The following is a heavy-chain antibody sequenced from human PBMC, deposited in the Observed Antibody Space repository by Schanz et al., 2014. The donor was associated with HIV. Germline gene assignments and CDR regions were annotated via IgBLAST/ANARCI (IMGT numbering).Heavy chain of an antibody. J-gene: IGHJ6*02. D-gene: IGHD6-6*01. CDR1: GFTFDDCA. Sequence: EVQLVESGGGLVQPGRSLRLSCKASGFTFDDCAMHWVRQPPGKGLEWVSGISWSGKNTGYADSVRGRFAVSRDNGKNSLYLQMNSLRTEDTAVYYCAREPSFSGLDVWGQGTTVIVSS. V-gene: IGHV3-9*01. CDR3: AREPSFSGLDV. CDR2: ISWSGKNT.